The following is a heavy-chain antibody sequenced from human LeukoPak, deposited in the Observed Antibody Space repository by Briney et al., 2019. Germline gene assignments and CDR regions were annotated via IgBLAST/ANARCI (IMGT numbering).Heavy chain of an antibody. CDR2: ISGSDGST. V-gene: IGHV3-23*01. J-gene: IGHJ3*02. D-gene: IGHD6-19*01. Sequence: GGSLRLSCAASGFTFSSSAMSWVRLAPGKGLEWVSGISGSDGSTYYADSVKGRFTISRDNSKNTLFLQMNSLRAEDTALYYCARVRQWLVKDAFDIWGQGTMVTVSS. CDR3: ARVRQWLVKDAFDI. CDR1: GFTFSSSA.